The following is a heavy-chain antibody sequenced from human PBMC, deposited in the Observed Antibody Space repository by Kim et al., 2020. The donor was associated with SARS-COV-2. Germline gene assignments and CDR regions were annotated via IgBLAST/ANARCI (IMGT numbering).Heavy chain of an antibody. CDR2: ISGSGGST. D-gene: IGHD4-17*01. V-gene: IGHV3-23*01. CDR1: GXXFXSYA. CDR3: AKLQIPYDHGDYADFDY. J-gene: IGHJ4*02. Sequence: GGSLRLSCAXSGXXFXSYAMSWVRQAPGKGLEWVSAISGSGGSTYYADSVKGRFTISRDNSKNTLYLQMNSLRAEDTAVYYCAKLQIPYDHGDYADFDYWGQGTLVTVSS.